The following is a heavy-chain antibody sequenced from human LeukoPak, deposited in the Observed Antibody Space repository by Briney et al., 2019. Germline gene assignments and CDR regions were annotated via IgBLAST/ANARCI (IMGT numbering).Heavy chain of an antibody. CDR2: ITGCGGST. CDR3: AKAGEYCPDGSCYSENYYFDY. Sequence: PGGSLRLLCEASGFSFNNYAMTWLRQAPGRGVEWVSGITGCGGSTYYSVKGRFTISRDNSKNTLYLQMSNLRAEDTAVYYCAKAGEYCPDGSCYSENYYFDYWGQGTLVTVSS. D-gene: IGHD2-15*01. V-gene: IGHV3-23*01. J-gene: IGHJ4*02. CDR1: GFSFNNYA.